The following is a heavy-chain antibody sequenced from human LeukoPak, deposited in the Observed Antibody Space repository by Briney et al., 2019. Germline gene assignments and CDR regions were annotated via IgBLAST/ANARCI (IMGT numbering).Heavy chain of an antibody. Sequence: GGSLRLSCAASGFTFSSYAMSWVRQAPGKGLEWVLAISGSGGSTYYADSVKGRFTISRDNSKNTLYLQMNSLRAEDTAVYYCAKDFSEGYHYDSSGYSPFHWGQGTLVTVSS. CDR3: AKDFSEGYHYDSSGYSPFH. J-gene: IGHJ4*02. CDR1: GFTFSSYA. D-gene: IGHD3-22*01. CDR2: ISGSGGST. V-gene: IGHV3-23*01.